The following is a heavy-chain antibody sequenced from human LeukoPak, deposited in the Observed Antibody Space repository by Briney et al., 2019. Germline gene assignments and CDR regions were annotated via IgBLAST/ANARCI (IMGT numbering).Heavy chain of an antibody. CDR1: GYTLTELS. V-gene: IGHV1-24*01. CDR3: ARDDPDASDFWSGYPLHYGMDV. Sequence: VASVKVSCTVSGYTLTELSMHWVRQAPGKGLEWMGGFVPEDGETIYAQNFKGRVTISEDTSTHTAYLELSSLGSEDTAVYYCARDDPDASDFWSGYPLHYGMDVWGQGTTVTVSS. CDR2: FVPEDGET. J-gene: IGHJ6*02. D-gene: IGHD3-3*01.